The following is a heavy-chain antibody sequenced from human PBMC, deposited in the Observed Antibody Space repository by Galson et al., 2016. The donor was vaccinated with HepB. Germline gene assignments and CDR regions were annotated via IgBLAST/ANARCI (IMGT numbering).Heavy chain of an antibody. Sequence: SETLSLTCTVSGGSVNTNYWTWSRQPPGKGLEWIGYIAYSGSTNYNPSLQSRVTISIDTSKNQFSLNLTSVTAADTAVYYCARVTYYYGSSGSYSFDSWGQGLLVTVSS. CDR3: ARVTYYYGSSGSYSFDS. J-gene: IGHJ4*02. D-gene: IGHD3-10*01. CDR1: GGSVNTNY. V-gene: IGHV4-59*02. CDR2: IAYSGST.